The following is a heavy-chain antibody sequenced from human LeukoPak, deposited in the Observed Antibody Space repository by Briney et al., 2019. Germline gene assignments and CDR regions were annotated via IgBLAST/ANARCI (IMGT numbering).Heavy chain of an antibody. Sequence: GASVKVSCKASGYTFTGYYMHWVRQAPGQGLEWMGWINPNSGGTNYAQKFQGRVTMTRDTSISTAYMELSRLRSDDTAVYYCAREYHSRGWYKVPAAGGAFDIWGQGTMVTVSS. V-gene: IGHV1-2*02. CDR1: GYTFTGYY. CDR2: INPNSGGT. D-gene: IGHD6-19*01. J-gene: IGHJ3*02. CDR3: AREYHSRGWYKVPAAGGAFDI.